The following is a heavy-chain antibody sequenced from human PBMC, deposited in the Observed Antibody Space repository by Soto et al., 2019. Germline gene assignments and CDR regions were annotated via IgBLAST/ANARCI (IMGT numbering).Heavy chain of an antibody. J-gene: IGHJ4*02. V-gene: IGHV3-9*01. CDR3: AKETQANLGTGGFDY. Sequence: EVQLVESGGGLVQPGRSLRLSCAVSGFTFDDYAMHWVRQAPGKGLEWVSGISWNSDAIKYADSAKGRFTIPRDNAKNSLYLQLKSLRVEDTALYYCAKETQANLGTGGFDYWGQGSPVTVSS. CDR1: GFTFDDYA. D-gene: IGHD7-27*01. CDR2: ISWNSDAI.